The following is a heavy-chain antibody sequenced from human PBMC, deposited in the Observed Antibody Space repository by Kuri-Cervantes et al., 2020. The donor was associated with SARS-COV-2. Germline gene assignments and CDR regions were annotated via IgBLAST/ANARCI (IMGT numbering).Heavy chain of an antibody. V-gene: IGHV3-48*03. Sequence: GSLRLSFLGTGFTFRDYQMNWVRQAPGKGLEWVSFIGLSGSDLTYADSLKGRLTNSRDNAKNPVFLQMSSLRVEDTAIYYCARDVHGLVDFDHWGQGTLVTVSS. D-gene: IGHD5-24*01. CDR2: IGLSGSDL. J-gene: IGHJ4*02. CDR1: GFTFRDYQ. CDR3: ARDVHGLVDFDH.